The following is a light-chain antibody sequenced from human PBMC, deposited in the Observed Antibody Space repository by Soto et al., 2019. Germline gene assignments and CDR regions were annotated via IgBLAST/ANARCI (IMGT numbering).Light chain of an antibody. V-gene: IGLV3-21*02. CDR2: DDS. CDR1: NIGSKA. J-gene: IGLJ1*01. CDR3: QVWDSSSDLYV. Sequence: SYDLTQPPSLSAAPGQTARITCGGHNIGSKAVHWYRQQPGQAPVLVVHDDSDRPSGIPERFSGSNSGNTATLTISRVEAGDEADYYCQVWDSSSDLYVFGIGTKVTVL.